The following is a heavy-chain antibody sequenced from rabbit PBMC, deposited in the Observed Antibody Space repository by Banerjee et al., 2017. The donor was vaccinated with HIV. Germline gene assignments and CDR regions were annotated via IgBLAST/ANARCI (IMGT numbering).Heavy chain of an antibody. CDR3: ARGEHFSVGFSAFAIYLDL. J-gene: IGHJ4*01. V-gene: IGHV1S40*01. Sequence: QSLEESGGDLVKPGASLTLTCKASGFDFTITYYMCWVRQAPGKGLELIACIDTSSGNTAYATWAKGRFTISKTSSTTVTLQMTSLTAADTATYFCARGEHFSVGFSAFAIYLDLWGPGTLVTVS. D-gene: IGHD6-1*01. CDR2: IDTSSGNT. CDR1: GFDFTITYY.